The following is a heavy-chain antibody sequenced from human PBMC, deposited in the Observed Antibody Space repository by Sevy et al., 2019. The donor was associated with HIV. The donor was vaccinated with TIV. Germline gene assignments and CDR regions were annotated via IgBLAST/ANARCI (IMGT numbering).Heavy chain of an antibody. CDR1: GFRFSIYG. V-gene: IGHV3-33*01. J-gene: IGHJ4*02. D-gene: IGHD5-18*01. CDR2: IWYDGSVK. CDR3: AIGTVDTAIHIDF. Sequence: GGSLRLSCAASGFRFSIYGMHWVRQAPGKGLEWVSIIWYDGSVKYYADSVQGRFTISRDNSKNTLYLQMNSLRAEDTAVYYCAIGTVDTAIHIDFWGQGTLVTVSS.